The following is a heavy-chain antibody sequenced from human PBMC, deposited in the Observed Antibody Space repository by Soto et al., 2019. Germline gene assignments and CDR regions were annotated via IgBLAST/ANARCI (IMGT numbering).Heavy chain of an antibody. D-gene: IGHD6-19*01. V-gene: IGHV3-66*01. J-gene: IGHJ4*02. Sequence: EVPLVECEGALVQPGRSLRLSCAASGFTVSTKYMSWVRQAPGKGLEWVSIIYGGDTTYYADSVKGRFTISRDNSKNTLFLQMNSLRAEDTAVYYCARGSSVAGTIFDYWGQGTLVTVSS. CDR1: GFTVSTKY. CDR2: IYGGDTT. CDR3: ARGSSVAGTIFDY.